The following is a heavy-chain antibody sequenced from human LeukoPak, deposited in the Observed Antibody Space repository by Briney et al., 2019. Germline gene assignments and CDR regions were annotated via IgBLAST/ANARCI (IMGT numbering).Heavy chain of an antibody. CDR3: ARDFCTGCNYYFYGMDD. V-gene: IGHV3-9*01. CDR1: GFTFDDHV. Sequence: GRSLRVSCAASGFTFDDHVMHCVRQAPGRGLERVSGISANSANIGYADSVKGRFTLSRDNAKNSLYLQMNSLRTEDTALYYCARDFCTGCNYYFYGMDDWGRGTTVTVSS. CDR2: ISANSANI. D-gene: IGHD2-2*01. J-gene: IGHJ6*02.